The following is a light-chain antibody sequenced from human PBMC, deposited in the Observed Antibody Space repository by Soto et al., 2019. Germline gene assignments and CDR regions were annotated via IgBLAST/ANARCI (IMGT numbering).Light chain of an antibody. J-gene: IGKJ5*01. Sequence: ESVLTQSPGTLSLSPGERATLSCRASQSVSSNYLAWYQQKPGQAPRLLIYDASNRATGVPARFSGSGSGTDFTLTVSSLEPEDFALYYCQQRSNWPPEITFGQGTRLEIK. CDR2: DAS. CDR1: QSVSSNY. CDR3: QQRSNWPPEIT. V-gene: IGKV3-11*01.